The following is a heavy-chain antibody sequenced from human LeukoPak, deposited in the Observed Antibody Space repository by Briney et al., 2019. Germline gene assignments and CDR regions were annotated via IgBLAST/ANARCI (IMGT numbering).Heavy chain of an antibody. CDR3: ARAVEGGYSSSSWGYYYYMDV. CDR1: GGSISYYY. Sequence: SETLSLTCTVSGGSISYYYWSWIRQPPGKGLEWIGYIYYSGSTTYNPSLKSRVTISVDTSKDQFSLKLSSVTAADTAVYYCARAVEGGYSSSSWGYYYYMDVWGKGTTVTISS. V-gene: IGHV4-59*01. CDR2: IYYSGST. J-gene: IGHJ6*03. D-gene: IGHD6-6*01.